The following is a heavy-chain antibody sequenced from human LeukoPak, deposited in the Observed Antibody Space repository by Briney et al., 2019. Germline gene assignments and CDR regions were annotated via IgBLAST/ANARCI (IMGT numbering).Heavy chain of an antibody. J-gene: IGHJ5*02. Sequence: SETLSLTCTVSGGSISSYYWSWIRQPAGKGLEWIGRIYTSGSTNYNPSLKSRVTMSVDTSKNQLSLKLSSVTAADTAVYYCARDSSGWYNGWFDPWGQGTLVTVSS. D-gene: IGHD6-19*01. CDR1: GGSISSYY. CDR3: ARDSSGWYNGWFDP. V-gene: IGHV4-4*07. CDR2: IYTSGST.